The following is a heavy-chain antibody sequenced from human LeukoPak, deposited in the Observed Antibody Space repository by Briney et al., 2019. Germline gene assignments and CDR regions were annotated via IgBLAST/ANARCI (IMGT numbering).Heavy chain of an antibody. J-gene: IGHJ5*02. D-gene: IGHD3-9*01. Sequence: PGGSLRLSCAASGFIFTDYWMNWVRQAPGKGLEWVAMIKYDGIDKQYLDSVKGRFTISRDNSKNTLYLQMNSLRAEDTAVYYCARGGAGGDILTGYPTRTWGQGTLVTVSS. CDR3: ARGGAGGDILTGYPTRT. CDR2: IKYDGIDK. CDR1: GFIFTDYW. V-gene: IGHV3-7*01.